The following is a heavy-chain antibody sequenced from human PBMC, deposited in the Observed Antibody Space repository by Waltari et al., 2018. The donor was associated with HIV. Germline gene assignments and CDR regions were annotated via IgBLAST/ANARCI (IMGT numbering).Heavy chain of an antibody. J-gene: IGHJ6*02. CDR2: NP. CDR1: GYTFINFD. D-gene: IGHD3-22*01. Sequence: QVHLVQSGPEVKRPGASVKISCKAYGYTFINFDVNWVRQAAGQGPEWLGNPASPYIFEDRGTMTRDVSTDPAYMEMSGLTPEDTAIYYCARNSSGKGNRYFYYGLDIWGQGTPVTV. CDR3: ARNSSGKGNRYFYYGLDI. V-gene: IGHV1-8*02.